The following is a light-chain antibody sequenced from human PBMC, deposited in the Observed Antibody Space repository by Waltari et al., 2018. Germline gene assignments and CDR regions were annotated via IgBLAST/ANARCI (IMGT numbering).Light chain of an antibody. J-gene: IGKJ5*01. V-gene: IGKV3-11*01. CDR2: DAS. CDR3: QQRSNGIT. CDR1: QSVSSY. Sequence: EIVLTQSPATLSVSPGERATLSSRASQSVSSYLAWYQQKPGQAPRLLIYDASNRATGIPARFSGSGAGTDFTLTISSLEPEDFAVYYCQQRSNGITFGQGTRLEIK.